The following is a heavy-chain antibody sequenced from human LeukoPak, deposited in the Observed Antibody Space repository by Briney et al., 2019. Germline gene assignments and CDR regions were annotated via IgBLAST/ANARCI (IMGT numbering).Heavy chain of an antibody. J-gene: IGHJ4*02. CDR2: IYTSGST. D-gene: IGHD4-17*01. CDR1: GGSISIYY. Sequence: SETLSLTCSVSGGSISIYYWSWIRQPAGKGLEWIGRIYTSGSTNYNPSLKSRVTMTVDTSKNQFSLTLNSVTAADTGVYYCARWTTVTRAFDFWGQGTLVTVSS. V-gene: IGHV4-4*07. CDR3: ARWTTVTRAFDF.